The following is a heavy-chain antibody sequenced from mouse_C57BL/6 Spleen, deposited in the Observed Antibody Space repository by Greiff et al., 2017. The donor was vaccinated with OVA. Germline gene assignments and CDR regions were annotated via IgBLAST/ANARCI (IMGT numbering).Heavy chain of an antibody. Sequence: EVHLVESGPGLVKPSQSLSLTCSVTGYSITSGYYWNWIRQFPGNKLEWMGYISYDGSNNYNPSLKNRISITRDTSKNQFFLKLNSVTTEDTATYYCARDDYYSNYFDVWGTGTTVTVSS. CDR1: GYSITSGYY. CDR3: ARDDYYSNYFDV. D-gene: IGHD2-5*01. V-gene: IGHV3-6*01. CDR2: ISYDGSN. J-gene: IGHJ1*03.